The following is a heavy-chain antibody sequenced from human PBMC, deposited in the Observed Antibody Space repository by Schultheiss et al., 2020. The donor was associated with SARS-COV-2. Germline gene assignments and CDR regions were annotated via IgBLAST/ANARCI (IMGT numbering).Heavy chain of an antibody. J-gene: IGHJ3*01. V-gene: IGHV1-46*01. Sequence: ASVKVSCKASGGTFSSYAISWVRQAPGQGLEWMGIINPSGASTSYAQKFQGRVTMTRDTSTSTAYMELRSLRSDDTAVYYCARGANGIVLDLWGQGTMVTVSS. CDR2: INPSGAST. D-gene: IGHD3-22*01. CDR3: ARGANGIVLDL. CDR1: GGTFSSYA.